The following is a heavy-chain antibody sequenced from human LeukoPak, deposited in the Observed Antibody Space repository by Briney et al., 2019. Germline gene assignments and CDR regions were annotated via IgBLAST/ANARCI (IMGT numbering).Heavy chain of an antibody. D-gene: IGHD3-3*01. CDR3: ARVGVRYDFWSGYSYWFDP. CDR2: INHSGST. Sequence: SETLSLTCAVYGGSFSGYCWSWIRQPPGKGLEWIGEINHSGSTNYNPSLKSRVTISVDTSKNQFSLKLSSVTAADTAVYYCARVGVRYDFWSGYSYWFDPWGQGTLVTVSS. J-gene: IGHJ5*02. CDR1: GGSFSGYC. V-gene: IGHV4-34*01.